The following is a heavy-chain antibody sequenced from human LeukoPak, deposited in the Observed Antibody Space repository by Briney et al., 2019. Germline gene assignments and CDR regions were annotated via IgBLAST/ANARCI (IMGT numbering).Heavy chain of an antibody. J-gene: IGHJ3*02. V-gene: IGHV4-38-2*02. CDR2: IYHSGGT. CDR3: ASSKSVAGAFDAFDI. CDR1: GYSISSGYY. Sequence: SETLSLTCTVSGYSISSGYYWGWIRQPPGKGLEWIGRIYHSGGTYYNPSLKSRVTISVDTSKNQFSLKLSSVTAADTAVYYCASSKSVAGAFDAFDIWGQGTMVTVSS. D-gene: IGHD6-19*01.